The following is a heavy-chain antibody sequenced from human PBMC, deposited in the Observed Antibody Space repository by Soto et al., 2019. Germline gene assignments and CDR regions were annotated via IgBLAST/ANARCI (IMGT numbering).Heavy chain of an antibody. J-gene: IGHJ6*02. Sequence: QVQLVESGGGVVQPGRPLRLSCAASGFTFSTYGMHWFRQAQGKGLEWGAVIWYDGSNKYYADSVKGRFTISRDNSKNTLYLQMNSLRAEDTAVYYCARAPIRTYGMDVWGQGTTVTVSS. CDR2: IWYDGSNK. CDR1: GFTFSTYG. V-gene: IGHV3-33*01. CDR3: ARAPIRTYGMDV.